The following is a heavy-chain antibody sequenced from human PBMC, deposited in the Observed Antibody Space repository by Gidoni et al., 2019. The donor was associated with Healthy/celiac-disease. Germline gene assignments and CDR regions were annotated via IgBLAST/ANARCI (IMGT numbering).Heavy chain of an antibody. Sequence: QLQLQESGPGLVKPAETLSLTCTVSGGSTSSSSDYWGWIAQPPGRGLEWIGRINYSGGTYYNPSLKSRVTISVDTSKTQFSLKLSFVTAADTAVYYCARGEGVWFGEFGDAFDIWGQGTMVTVSS. J-gene: IGHJ3*02. CDR3: ARGEGVWFGEFGDAFDI. V-gene: IGHV4-39*01. CDR1: GGSTSSSSDY. CDR2: INYSGGT. D-gene: IGHD3-10*01.